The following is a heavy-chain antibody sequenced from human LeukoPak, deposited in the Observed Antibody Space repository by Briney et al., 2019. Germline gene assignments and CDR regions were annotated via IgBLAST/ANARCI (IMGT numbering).Heavy chain of an antibody. V-gene: IGHV4-61*01. CDR3: ARVEGHIVVR. CDR1: GGSISSGSYY. Sequence: PSETLSLTCTVSGGSISSGSYYWDWIRQPPGKGLEWIGYIYYSGSTNYNPSLKSRVTISVDTSKNQFSLKLSSVTAADTAVYYCARVEGHIVVRWGQGTLVTVSS. D-gene: IGHD2-21*01. J-gene: IGHJ4*02. CDR2: IYYSGST.